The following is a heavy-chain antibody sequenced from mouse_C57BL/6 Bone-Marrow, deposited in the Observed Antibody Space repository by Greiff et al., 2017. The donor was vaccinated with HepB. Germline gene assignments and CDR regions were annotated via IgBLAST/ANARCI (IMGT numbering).Heavy chain of an antibody. D-gene: IGHD1-3*01. J-gene: IGHJ3*01. CDR1: GYTFTSYG. V-gene: IGHV1-81*01. CDR2: IYPRSGNT. CDR3: AHNFGFAY. Sequence: QLQQSGAELARPGASVKLSCKASGYTFTSYGISWVKQRTGQGLEWIGEIYPRSGNTYYNEKFKGKATLTADKSSSTAYMELRSLTSEDSAVYFCAHNFGFAYWGQGTLVTVSA.